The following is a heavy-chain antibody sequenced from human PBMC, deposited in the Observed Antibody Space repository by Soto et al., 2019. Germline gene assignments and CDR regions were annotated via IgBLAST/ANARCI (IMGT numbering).Heavy chain of an antibody. V-gene: IGHV3-11*06. CDR2: ISSSSSYT. Sequence: QVQLVESGGGLVKPGGSLRLSCAASGFTFSDYYMSWIRQAPGKGLEWVSYISSSSSYTNYADSVKGRFTISRDNAKNSLYLQMNSLRAEDTAVYYCARGTTSGLLDYFDYWGQGTLVTVSS. J-gene: IGHJ4*02. CDR1: GFTFSDYY. D-gene: IGHD1-7*01. CDR3: ARGTTSGLLDYFDY.